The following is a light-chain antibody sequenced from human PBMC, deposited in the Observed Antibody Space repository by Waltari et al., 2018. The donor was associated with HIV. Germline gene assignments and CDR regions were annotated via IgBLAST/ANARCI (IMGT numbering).Light chain of an antibody. Sequence: QSVLTPPPSVCGGPRRSVLSTCTGNNDNSGAPSDVHWYQQIPGADPNLPSPMNTPRPAGVLDRLSASTSVTAASLTITGLQAGEEADYYCQCYDTSLGASVFGEGNKLTVL. V-gene: IGLV1-40*01. CDR1: NDNSGAPSD. CDR3: QCYDTSLGASV. J-gene: IGLJ3*02. CDR2: MNT.